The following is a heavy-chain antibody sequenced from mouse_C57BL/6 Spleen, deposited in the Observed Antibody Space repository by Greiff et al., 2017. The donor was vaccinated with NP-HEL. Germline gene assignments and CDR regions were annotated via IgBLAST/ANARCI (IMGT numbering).Heavy chain of an antibody. Sequence: VQLQQSGAELVKPGASVKISCKASGYAFSSYWMNWVKQRPGKGLEWIGQIYPGDGDTNYNGKFKGKATLTADKSSSTAYMQLSSLTSEDSAVYFCARSWAIHWYFDVWGTGTTVTVSS. CDR1: GYAFSSYW. CDR3: ARSWAIHWYFDV. V-gene: IGHV1-80*01. D-gene: IGHD3-1*01. CDR2: IYPGDGDT. J-gene: IGHJ1*03.